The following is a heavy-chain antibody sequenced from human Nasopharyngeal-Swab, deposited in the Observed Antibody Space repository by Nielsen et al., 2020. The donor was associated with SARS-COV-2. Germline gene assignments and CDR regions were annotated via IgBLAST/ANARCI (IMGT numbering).Heavy chain of an antibody. CDR2: INHSGST. V-gene: IGHV4-34*01. Sequence: WIRQPPGKRLGWIGEINHSGSTNYNPSLKSRVTISVDTSKNQFSLKLSSVTAADTAVYYCANRVYYYDSSGYRQTALFDYWGQGTLVTVSS. CDR3: ANRVYYYDSSGYRQTALFDY. J-gene: IGHJ4*02. D-gene: IGHD3-22*01.